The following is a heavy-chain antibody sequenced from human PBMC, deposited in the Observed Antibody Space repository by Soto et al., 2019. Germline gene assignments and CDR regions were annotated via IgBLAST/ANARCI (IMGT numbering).Heavy chain of an antibody. V-gene: IGHV2-5*02. CDR3: APRYEGGSYYRHFDY. J-gene: IGHJ4*02. CDR1: GFSLNTDGVR. D-gene: IGHD1-26*01. Sequence: QITLKESGPTLVKPTQTLTLTCTFSGFSLNTDGVRVGWIRQPPGKALEWLALIYWDDDKRYTPSLKSRLTTTKDTTKTQVLLIMPNIDPVDTATYSCAPRYEGGSYYRHFDYWGQGTLVIVSS. CDR2: IYWDDDK.